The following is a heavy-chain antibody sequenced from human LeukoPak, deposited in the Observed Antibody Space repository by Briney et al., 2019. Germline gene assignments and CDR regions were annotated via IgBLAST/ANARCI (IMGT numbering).Heavy chain of an antibody. J-gene: IGHJ4*02. Sequence: SETLSLTCAVSGGSISGGGYSWSWIRQPPGKGLEWIGYVYYSGSTNYNPSFKSRITISVDTSRNQFSLQLSSVTAVDTAVYYCARIHRYCSGGACYVLDNWGQGTLVAVSS. D-gene: IGHD2-15*01. V-gene: IGHV4-61*08. CDR2: VYYSGST. CDR3: ARIHRYCSGGACYVLDN. CDR1: GGSISGGGYS.